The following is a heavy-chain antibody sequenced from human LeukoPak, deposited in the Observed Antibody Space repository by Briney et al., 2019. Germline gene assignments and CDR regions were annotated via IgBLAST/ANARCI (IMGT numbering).Heavy chain of an antibody. CDR3: ARDLGYCSSTICREF. CDR1: GFTFSDYY. V-gene: IGHV3-11*04. CDR2: ISSSGSTI. J-gene: IGHJ4*02. Sequence: GGSLRLSCAASGFTFSDYYMSWIRQAPGKGLEWVSYISSSGSTIYYADSVKGRFTISRDNAKNSLYLQMNSLRAEDTAVYYCARDLGYCSSTICREFWGQGTLVTVSS. D-gene: IGHD2-2*01.